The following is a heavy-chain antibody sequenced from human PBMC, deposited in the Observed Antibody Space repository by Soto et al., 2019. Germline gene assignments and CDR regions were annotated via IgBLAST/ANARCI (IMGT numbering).Heavy chain of an antibody. D-gene: IGHD2-15*01. CDR3: ARAHAPTLPFDY. V-gene: IGHV4-59*01. Sequence: WETLSLTCTVSGGSIRNVYWSWIRQPPGKGLEWIGFIFHSGNAKYNPSLKSRVTMSVDTSKNQFSLSLDSVTAADTAVYFCARAHAPTLPFDYWGQGTLVTVSS. CDR1: GGSIRNVY. J-gene: IGHJ4*02. CDR2: IFHSGNA.